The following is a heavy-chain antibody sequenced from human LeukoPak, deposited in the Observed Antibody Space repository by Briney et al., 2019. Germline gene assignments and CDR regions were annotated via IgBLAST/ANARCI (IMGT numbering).Heavy chain of an antibody. V-gene: IGHV4-34*01. Sequence: PSETLSLTCAVYGGSFSGYYWSWIRQPPGKGLEWIGEINHSGSTNYNPSLKSRVTISVDTSKNQFSLKLSPVTAADTAVYYCANVWEPDNWFDPWGQGTLVTVSS. CDR3: ANVWEPDNWFDP. D-gene: IGHD1-26*01. CDR1: GGSFSGYY. CDR2: INHSGST. J-gene: IGHJ5*02.